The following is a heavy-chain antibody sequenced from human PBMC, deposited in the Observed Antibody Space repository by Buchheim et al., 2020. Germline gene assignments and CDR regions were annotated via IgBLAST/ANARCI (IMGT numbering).Heavy chain of an antibody. D-gene: IGHD3-3*01. Sequence: QVQLVQSGAEVKKPGSSVKVSCKASGGTFSSYAISWVRQAPGQGLEWMGRIIPILGIANYAQKFQGRVTITADKSTSTAYKELSSLRSEETAVYYCARGPDPKGSYDFWSGYYGVEWGQGNL. J-gene: IGHJ4*02. CDR3: ARGPDPKGSYDFWSGYYGVE. CDR2: IIPILGIA. CDR1: GGTFSSYA. V-gene: IGHV1-69*04.